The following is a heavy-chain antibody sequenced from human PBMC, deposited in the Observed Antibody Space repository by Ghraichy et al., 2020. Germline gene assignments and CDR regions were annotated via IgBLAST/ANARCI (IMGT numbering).Heavy chain of an antibody. CDR3: ARDADYDFWSGTSPNGRYGMDV. V-gene: IGHV1-69*13. Sequence: SVKVSCKASGGTFSSYAISWVRQAPGQGLEWMGGIIPIFGTANYAQKFQGRVTITADESTSTAYMELSSLRSEDTAVYYCARDADYDFWSGTSPNGRYGMDVWGQGTTVTVSS. CDR2: IIPIFGTA. J-gene: IGHJ6*02. CDR1: GGTFSSYA. D-gene: IGHD3-3*01.